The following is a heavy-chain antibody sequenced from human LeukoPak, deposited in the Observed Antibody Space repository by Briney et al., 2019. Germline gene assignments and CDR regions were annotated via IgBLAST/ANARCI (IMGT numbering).Heavy chain of an antibody. CDR3: ATVGYCSSTSYYNFQYYYYYMDV. J-gene: IGHJ6*03. D-gene: IGHD2-2*02. CDR2: IIPIFGTA. CDR1: GGTFSSYA. Sequence: VASVKVSCKASGGTFSSYAISWVRQAPGQGLEWMGGIIPIFGTANYAQKFQGRVTITADESTSTAYMELSSLRSEDTAVYYCATVGYCSSTSYYNFQYYYYYMDVWGKGTTVTVCS. V-gene: IGHV1-69*13.